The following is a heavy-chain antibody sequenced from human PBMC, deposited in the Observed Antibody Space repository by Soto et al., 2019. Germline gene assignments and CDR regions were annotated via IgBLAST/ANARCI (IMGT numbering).Heavy chain of an antibody. D-gene: IGHD4-4*01. CDR1: GVSNTPYL. CDR2: ISFSGAT. CDR3: AIDRREDYNRCFEF. V-gene: IGHV4-59*01. Sequence: SETLSLTCPFSGVSNTPYLWSWMRQPPGKGLDWIGSISFSGATYSNPSLKGRAALSVDTSENHLSLTLKSVTSADTAVYFCAIDRREDYNRCFEFWVHGNQVTVSS. J-gene: IGHJ4*01.